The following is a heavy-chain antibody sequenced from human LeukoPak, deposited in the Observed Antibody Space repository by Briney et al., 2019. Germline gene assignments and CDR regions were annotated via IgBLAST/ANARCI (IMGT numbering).Heavy chain of an antibody. CDR3: ARGGSGTYYNWAGWFDP. CDR1: GGSISSSSYY. Sequence: PSETLSLTCTVSGGSISSSSYYWGWIRQPPGKGLEWIGSIYYSGSTYYNPSLKSRVTISVDTSKNQFSLKLNSVTAADTAVYFCARGGSGTYYNWAGWFDPWGQGTLVTVSS. CDR2: IYYSGST. D-gene: IGHD3-10*01. V-gene: IGHV4-39*07. J-gene: IGHJ5*02.